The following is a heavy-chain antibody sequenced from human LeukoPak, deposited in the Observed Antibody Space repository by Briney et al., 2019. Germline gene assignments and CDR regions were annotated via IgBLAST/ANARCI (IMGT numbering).Heavy chain of an antibody. V-gene: IGHV3-66*02. D-gene: IGHD5-24*01. J-gene: IGHJ4*02. CDR2: ICSGGST. CDR1: GFTVSSNY. Sequence: GGSPRLSCAASGFTVSSNYMSWVRQAPGKGLEWVSVICSGGSTYYADSVKGRFTISRDNSKNTLYLQMNSLRAEDTAVYYCARAWQRYFDYWGQGTLVTVSS. CDR3: ARAWQRYFDY.